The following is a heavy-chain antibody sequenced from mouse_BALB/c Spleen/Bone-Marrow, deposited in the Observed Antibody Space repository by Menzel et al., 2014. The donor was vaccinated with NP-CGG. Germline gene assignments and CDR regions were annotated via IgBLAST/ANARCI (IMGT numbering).Heavy chain of an antibody. CDR2: IRNKANGYTT. Sequence: DVKLQESGGGLVQPGGSLRLSCATSGFTFTDYFMTWVRQPPGKALEWLGFIRNKANGYTTEYSASVKGRFTISRDNSQSILYLQMNTLRPEDSATCYCASSCALDSWGPGTSVTVSS. CDR3: ASSCALDS. V-gene: IGHV7-3*02. J-gene: IGHJ4*01. CDR1: GFTFTDYF.